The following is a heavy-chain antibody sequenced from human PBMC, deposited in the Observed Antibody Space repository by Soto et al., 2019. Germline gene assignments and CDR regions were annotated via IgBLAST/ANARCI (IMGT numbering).Heavy chain of an antibody. D-gene: IGHD4-17*01. CDR1: GITVSNNY. CDR3: ARDTGV. CDR2: IYSGGST. V-gene: IGHV3-66*01. Sequence: EVQLVESGGGLVQPGGSLRLSCAASGITVSNNYMSWVRQPPGKGLQWVSVIYSGGSTYYADSVKGRFTVSRDNFKNTLYLQMNSLRAGDTAIDYCARDTGVWGQGTLVTVSS. J-gene: IGHJ4*02.